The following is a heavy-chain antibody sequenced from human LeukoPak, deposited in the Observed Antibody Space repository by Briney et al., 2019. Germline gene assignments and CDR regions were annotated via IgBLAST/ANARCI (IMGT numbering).Heavy chain of an antibody. CDR2: IKQDGSEK. V-gene: IGHV3-7*03. J-gene: IGHJ4*02. Sequence: GGSLRLSCAASGFTLNDYWMSWIRQAPGKGLEWVANIKQDGSEKYYVDSVKGRFTISRDNAKNSLYLQMNSLRAEDTAVYYCAKEVESDWPANFDYWGQGTLVTVSS. CDR3: AKEVESDWPANFDY. CDR1: GFTLNDYW. D-gene: IGHD2-21*02.